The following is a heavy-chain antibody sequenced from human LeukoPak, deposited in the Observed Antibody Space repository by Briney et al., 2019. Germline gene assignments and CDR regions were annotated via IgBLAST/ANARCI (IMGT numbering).Heavy chain of an antibody. CDR2: IYYSGST. Sequence: SETLSLTCTVSGGSISSYYWSWIRQPPGKGLEWIGYIYYSGSTNYNPSLKSRVTISVDTSKNQFSLKLSSVTAADTAVYYRARRAPPHFDFDYWGQGTLVTVSS. CDR1: GGSISSYY. J-gene: IGHJ4*02. CDR3: ARRAPPHFDFDY. D-gene: IGHD4/OR15-4a*01. V-gene: IGHV4-59*01.